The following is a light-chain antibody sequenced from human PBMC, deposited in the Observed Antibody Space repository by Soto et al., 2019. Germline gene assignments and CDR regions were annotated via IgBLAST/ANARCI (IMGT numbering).Light chain of an antibody. CDR1: QSISSY. Sequence: DIQLTQSPSSLSASVGDRVTITCRASQSISSYLNWDQQKPGKAPKHLIYAASSLQSGVPSRFSGSGSGTDFTLTISSLQPEDFATYYCQQSYSTLYTFGQGTKVDIK. V-gene: IGKV1-39*01. J-gene: IGKJ2*01. CDR2: AAS. CDR3: QQSYSTLYT.